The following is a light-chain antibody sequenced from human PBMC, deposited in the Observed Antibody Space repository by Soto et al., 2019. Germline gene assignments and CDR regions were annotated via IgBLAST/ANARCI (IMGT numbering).Light chain of an antibody. J-gene: IGKJ2*01. V-gene: IGKV3-15*01. CDR1: QSVSSD. Sequence: EIVLTQSPVTLSLSPGERATLSCRASQSVSSDLAWYQRKPGQAPRLLIYDASTRATGVPARFSGSGSGTDFTLTISSLQSEDFAVYYCQHYNYWPYTFGQGTKVDIK. CDR2: DAS. CDR3: QHYNYWPYT.